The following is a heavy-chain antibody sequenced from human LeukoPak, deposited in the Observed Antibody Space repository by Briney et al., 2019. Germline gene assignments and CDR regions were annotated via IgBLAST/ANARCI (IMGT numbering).Heavy chain of an antibody. Sequence: GGSLRLSYAASGFTFSSYAMSWVRQAPGKGLEWVSAISGSGGSTYYADSVKGRFTISRDNSKNTLYLQMNSLRAEDTAVYYCAKSGSWYGYYYGMDVWGQGTTVTVSS. J-gene: IGHJ6*02. D-gene: IGHD6-13*01. V-gene: IGHV3-23*01. CDR1: GFTFSSYA. CDR3: AKSGSWYGYYYGMDV. CDR2: ISGSGGST.